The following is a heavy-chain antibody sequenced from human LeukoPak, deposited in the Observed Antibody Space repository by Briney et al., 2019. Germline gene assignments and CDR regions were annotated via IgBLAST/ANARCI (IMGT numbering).Heavy chain of an antibody. J-gene: IGHJ6*03. Sequence: SETLSLTYTVSGNSFGDYYWSWLRQPAGKGLEWIGRIYTSGSTTYNPSLKSRVTMSVDTSKSQFSLNLMSVTAADTAVYYCARVSARYSSVLGIYYYYYMDVWGKGTTVTVSS. CDR2: IYTSGST. V-gene: IGHV4-4*07. CDR1: GNSFGDYY. D-gene: IGHD6-19*01. CDR3: ARVSARYSSVLGIYYYYYMDV.